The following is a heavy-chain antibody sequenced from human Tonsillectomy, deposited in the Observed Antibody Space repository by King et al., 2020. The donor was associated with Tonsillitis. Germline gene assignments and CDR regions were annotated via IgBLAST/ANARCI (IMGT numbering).Heavy chain of an antibody. Sequence: QLVQSGAGVEKPGASVKVSCKASGYTFTDYYMHWVRQAPGQGLEWMGWLNPNGGGTSYAQKFQDRVTMTRDTSINTAYMELSRLRSDDTAVYYCGRSGYSRGWAFDYWGQGTLITVSS. D-gene: IGHD6-19*01. CDR1: GYTFTDYY. V-gene: IGHV1-2*02. J-gene: IGHJ4*02. CDR2: LNPNGGGT. CDR3: GRSGYSRGWAFDY.